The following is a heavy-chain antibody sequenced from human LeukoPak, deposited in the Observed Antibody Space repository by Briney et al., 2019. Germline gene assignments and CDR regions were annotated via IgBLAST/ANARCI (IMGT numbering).Heavy chain of an antibody. J-gene: IGHJ6*02. D-gene: IGHD3-9*01. CDR1: VFTFKSYG. V-gene: IGHV3-33*01. CDR2: MWYDGSDK. CDR3: ARDHAYYILTSYYHYYYGMDD. Sequence: PGGSLRLSCGASVFTFKSYGLHWVRQAPGKGLEWVAVMWYDGSDKYYADSVKGRFTISRDNSKNTLYLQMHSLRAEDTAVYYCARDHAYYILTSYYHYYYGMDDWGQGTTVTVSS.